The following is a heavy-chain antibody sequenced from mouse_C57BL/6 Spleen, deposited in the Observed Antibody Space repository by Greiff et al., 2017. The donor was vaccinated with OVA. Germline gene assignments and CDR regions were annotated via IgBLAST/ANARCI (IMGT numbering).Heavy chain of an antibody. Sequence: EVKLMESEGGLVQPGSSMKLSCTASGFTFSDYYMAWVRQVPEKGLEWVANINYDGSSTYYLDSLKSRFIISRDNAKNILYLQMSSLKSEDTATYYCARDLWAGFDYWGQGTTLTVSS. J-gene: IGHJ2*01. CDR2: INYDGSST. V-gene: IGHV5-16*01. CDR1: GFTFSDYY. CDR3: ARDLWAGFDY.